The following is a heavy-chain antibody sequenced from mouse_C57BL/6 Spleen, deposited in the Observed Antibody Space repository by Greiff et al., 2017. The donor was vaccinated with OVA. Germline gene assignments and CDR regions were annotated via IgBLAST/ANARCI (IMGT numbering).Heavy chain of an antibody. V-gene: IGHV5-16*01. Sequence: EVKLVESEGGLVQPGSSMKLSCTASGFTFSDYYMAWVRQVPEKGLEWVANINYDGSSTYYLDSLKSRFIISRDNAKNILYLQMSSLKSEDTATYYCARVAYDGYYVFFDYWGQGTTLTVSS. CDR1: GFTFSDYY. J-gene: IGHJ2*01. CDR3: ARVAYDGYYVFFDY. D-gene: IGHD2-3*01. CDR2: INYDGSST.